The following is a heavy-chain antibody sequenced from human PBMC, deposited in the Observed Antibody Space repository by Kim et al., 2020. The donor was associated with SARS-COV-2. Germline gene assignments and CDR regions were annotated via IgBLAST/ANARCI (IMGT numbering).Heavy chain of an antibody. CDR1: GYIFTYHH. CDR2: INPVSGVP. J-gene: IGHJ4*02. Sequence: ASVKVSCKISGYIFTYHHLYWLRQAPGQGPEWMGRINPVSGVPTYAEKFRGRVSMTRDTSISTAYMELTSLTSDDTAIYYCARVRTTASYLGYFEYWGQG. D-gene: IGHD3-16*01. V-gene: IGHV1-2*06. CDR3: ARVRTTASYLGYFEY.